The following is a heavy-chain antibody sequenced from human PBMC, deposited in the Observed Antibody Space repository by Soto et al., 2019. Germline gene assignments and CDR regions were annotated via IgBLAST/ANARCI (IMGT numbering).Heavy chain of an antibody. Sequence: QVQLQESGPGLVQPSQTLSLTCSVSGGSFASGDYYWHWIRQPPGKFLEYIGYVYCTGSTYYNPSLKSRFTISLDTSENQFSLKLNSVTAADTAVYFCAGGSSTSHDYGLDVCGQGTTVTVSS. D-gene: IGHD3-10*01. CDR1: GGSFASGDYY. CDR3: AGGSSTSHDYGLDV. CDR2: VYCTGST. V-gene: IGHV4-30-4*01. J-gene: IGHJ6*02.